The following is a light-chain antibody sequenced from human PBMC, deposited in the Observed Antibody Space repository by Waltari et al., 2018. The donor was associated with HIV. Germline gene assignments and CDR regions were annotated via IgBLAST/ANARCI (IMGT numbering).Light chain of an antibody. CDR1: KLGDGY. J-gene: IGLJ1*01. Sequence: SFEVTQSPSVSVSPGTSATITCSGAKLGDGYASWYQQKPGQSPLLVIYQDTNRPSGIPDRFSGSNSGNTATLTISVTQPMDEADYFCQTWDSNTVVFGTGTKVTVL. V-gene: IGLV3-1*01. CDR2: QDT. CDR3: QTWDSNTVV.